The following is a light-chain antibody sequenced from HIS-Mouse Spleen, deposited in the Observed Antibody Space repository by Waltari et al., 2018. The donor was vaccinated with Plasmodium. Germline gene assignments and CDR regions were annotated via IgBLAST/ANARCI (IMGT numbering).Light chain of an antibody. CDR1: SSDAGGYNY. CDR3: SSYAGSNNLV. J-gene: IGLJ2*01. V-gene: IGLV2-8*01. CDR2: EVS. Sequence: QSALTQPPSAPGSPGQSVPISCTGTSSDAGGYNYVSWYQQHPGKAPKLMIYEVSKRPSGVPDRFSGSKSGNTASLTVSGLQAEDEADYYCSSYAGSNNLVFGGGTKLTVL.